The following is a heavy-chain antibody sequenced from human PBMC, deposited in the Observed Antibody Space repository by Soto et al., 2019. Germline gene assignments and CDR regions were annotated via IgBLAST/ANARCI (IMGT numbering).Heavy chain of an antibody. CDR3: ARANWYSEY. D-gene: IGHD7-27*01. CDR1: GGSINNHY. V-gene: IGHV4-59*11. J-gene: IGHJ4*02. Sequence: QVHLQESGPGLVKPSETLSLTCTVSGGSINNHYWSWIRQPPGKGLEWIGYIYYTGSTNYNPSLKRRVTMSVDTSKNQCSLNLTSPTAADTAIYYCARANWYSEYWGQGTLVTVSS. CDR2: IYYTGST.